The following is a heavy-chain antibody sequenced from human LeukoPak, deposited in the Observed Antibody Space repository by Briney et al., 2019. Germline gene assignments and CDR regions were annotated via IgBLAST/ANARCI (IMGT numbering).Heavy chain of an antibody. CDR1: GFTFSDYY. CDR2: ISGSSSYT. D-gene: IGHD3-22*01. CDR3: ASASGYYYDY. V-gene: IGHV3-11*03. J-gene: IGHJ4*02. Sequence: TGGSLRLSCAASGFTFSDYYMSWIRQAPGKGLEWVSYISGSSSYTNYADSVEGRFTISRDNAKNSLYVQMNSLRAEDTAVYYCASASGYYYDYWGQGTLVTVSS.